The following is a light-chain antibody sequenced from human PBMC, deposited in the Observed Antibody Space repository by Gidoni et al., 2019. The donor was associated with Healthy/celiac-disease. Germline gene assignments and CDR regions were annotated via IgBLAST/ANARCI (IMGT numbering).Light chain of an antibody. J-gene: IGKJ2*01. Sequence: EIVVTQSPATRSLSPGERATLSCRASQSVSSYLAWYQQKPGQAPRLLIYDASNRATGIPARFSGSGSGTDFTLTISSLEPEDFAVYYCQQRSNWPPRTFGQGTKLEIK. CDR3: QQRSNWPPRT. V-gene: IGKV3-11*01. CDR2: DAS. CDR1: QSVSSY.